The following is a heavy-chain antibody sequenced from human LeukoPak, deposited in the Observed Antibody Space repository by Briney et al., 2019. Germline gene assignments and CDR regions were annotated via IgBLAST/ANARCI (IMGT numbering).Heavy chain of an antibody. CDR1: RGSLSRYY. CDR3: ARSPRWLELDY. CDR2: IYYSGST. Sequence: SETLSLTCTVSRGSLSRYYWSWIGQPPGKGLEWIGYIYYSGSTNYNPSLKSRVTISLDTSKHLLSLNLHSVTAADTAVYYCARSPRWLELDYWGQGTLVTVSS. J-gene: IGHJ4*02. V-gene: IGHV4-59*01. D-gene: IGHD5-24*01.